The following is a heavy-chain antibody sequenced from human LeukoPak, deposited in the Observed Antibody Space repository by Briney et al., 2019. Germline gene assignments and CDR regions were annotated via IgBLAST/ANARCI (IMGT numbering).Heavy chain of an antibody. CDR1: GGSISSSSYY. J-gene: IGHJ4*02. CDR3: ARAPGGVVTATFDY. V-gene: IGHV4-39*07. D-gene: IGHD2-21*02. CDR2: IYYSGST. Sequence: SETLSLTCTVSGGSISSSSYYWGWIRQPPGKGLEWIGSIYYSGSTYYNPSLKSRVTISVDTSKNQFSLKLSSVTAADTAVYYCARAPGGVVTATFDYWGQGTLVTVSS.